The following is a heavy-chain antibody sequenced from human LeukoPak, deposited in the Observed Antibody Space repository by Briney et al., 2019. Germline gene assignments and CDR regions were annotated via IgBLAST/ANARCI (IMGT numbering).Heavy chain of an antibody. Sequence: ASVKVSCKASGGTFSSYAISWVRQAPGQGLEWMGWINPNSGGTNYAQKFQGRVTMTRDTSISTAYMELSRLRSDDTAVYYCASPRSAAALIDIWGQGTMVTVSS. D-gene: IGHD6-13*01. CDR3: ASPRSAAALIDI. V-gene: IGHV1-2*02. J-gene: IGHJ3*02. CDR2: INPNSGGT. CDR1: GGTFSSYA.